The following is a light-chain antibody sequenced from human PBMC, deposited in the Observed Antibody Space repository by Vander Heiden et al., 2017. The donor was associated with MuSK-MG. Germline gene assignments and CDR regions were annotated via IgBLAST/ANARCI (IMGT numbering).Light chain of an antibody. CDR1: QDISNY. CDR3: QQYDNLPIT. CDR2: DAS. J-gene: IGKJ5*01. V-gene: IGKV1-33*01. Sequence: DITMTQSPSSLSASVGDRVTITCQASQDISNYLNWYQQKPEKAPKLLIYDASNLETGVPSRFSGSGSGTDFTFTISSLQPEDIATYYCQQYDNLPITFGQGTRLEIK.